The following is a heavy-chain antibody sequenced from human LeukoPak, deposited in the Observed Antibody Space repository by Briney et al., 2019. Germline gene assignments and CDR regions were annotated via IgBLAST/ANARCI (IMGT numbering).Heavy chain of an antibody. V-gene: IGHV3-33*01. CDR2: IWYDGSNK. CDR3: ARDSSSWYSPDAFDI. Sequence: PGRSLRLSCAASGFTFSSYGMHWVRQAPGKGLEWVAVIWYDGSNKYYADSVKGRFTISRDNSKNTLYLQMNSLRAEDTAVYYCARDSSSWYSPDAFDIWGQGTVVTVSS. CDR1: GFTFSSYG. J-gene: IGHJ3*02. D-gene: IGHD6-13*01.